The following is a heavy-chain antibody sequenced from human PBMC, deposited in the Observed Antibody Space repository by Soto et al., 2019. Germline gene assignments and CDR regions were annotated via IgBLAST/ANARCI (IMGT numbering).Heavy chain of an antibody. D-gene: IGHD3-22*01. V-gene: IGHV4-59*08. CDR2: IYYSGST. CDR1: GGSISSYY. Sequence: QVQLQESGPGLVKPSETLSLTCTVSGGSISSYYWSWIRQPPGKGLEWIGYIYYSGSTNYNPSLKIRFTISEDTSKNQFSLRLSSVTAADTAVYYCARHGYYSSGHYLYYFDYWGQGTLVTVSS. J-gene: IGHJ4*02. CDR3: ARHGYYSSGHYLYYFDY.